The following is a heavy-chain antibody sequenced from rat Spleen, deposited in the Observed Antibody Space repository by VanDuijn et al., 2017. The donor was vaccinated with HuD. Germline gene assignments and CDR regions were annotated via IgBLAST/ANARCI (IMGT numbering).Heavy chain of an antibody. D-gene: IGHD2-2*01. V-gene: IGHV5-25*01. CDR1: GFSFSDYY. CDR2: ISPSGGST. CDR3: ARAGYLRDWYFDF. J-gene: IGHJ1*01. Sequence: EVQLVESGGGLVQPGRSLKLSCAASGFSFSDYYMAWVRQAPTKGLEWVASISPSGGSTYYRDSVKGRFTISRDNTKNTLYLQMDNLRSEDTATYYCARAGYLRDWYFDFWGPGTMVTVSS.